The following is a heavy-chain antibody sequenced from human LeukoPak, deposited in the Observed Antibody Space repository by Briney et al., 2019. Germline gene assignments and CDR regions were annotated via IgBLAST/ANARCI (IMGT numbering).Heavy chain of an antibody. J-gene: IGHJ4*02. CDR1: GVTVSSNY. CDR3: AKDSQYTLARGAFDF. Sequence: GGSLRLSCAASGVTVSSNYMSWVRQAPGKGLEWVSGISWNSGSRTYAESVKGRFTISRDNAKNSLYLQMNSLKTEDTAFYYCAKDSQYTLARGAFDFWGQGTLVTVSS. CDR2: ISWNSGSR. V-gene: IGHV3-9*01. D-gene: IGHD3-16*01.